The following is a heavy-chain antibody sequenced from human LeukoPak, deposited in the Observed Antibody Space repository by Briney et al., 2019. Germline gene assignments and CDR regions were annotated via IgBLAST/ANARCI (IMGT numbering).Heavy chain of an antibody. D-gene: IGHD3-10*01. Sequence: SETLSLTCAVYGGSFSGYYWSWIRQPPGKGLEWIGEIKHSGSTNYNPSLKSRVTISVDTSKNQFSLKLSSVTAADTAVYYCARVAYGSGATPYDYWGQGTLVTVSS. CDR1: GGSFSGYY. V-gene: IGHV4-34*01. J-gene: IGHJ4*02. CDR3: ARVAYGSGATPYDY. CDR2: IKHSGST.